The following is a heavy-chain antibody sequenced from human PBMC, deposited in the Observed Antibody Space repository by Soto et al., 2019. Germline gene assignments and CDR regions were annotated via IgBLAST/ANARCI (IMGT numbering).Heavy chain of an antibody. CDR2: INPNSGGT. D-gene: IGHD4-17*01. V-gene: IGHV1-2*04. CDR3: ARGDPVDGYGGAVGY. Sequence: ASVKVSCKASGYTFTGYYMHWVRQAPGQGLEWMGWINPNSGGTNYAQKFQGWVTMTRDTSISTAYMELSRLRSDDTAVYYCARGDPVDGYGGAVGYWGQGTLVTVSS. CDR1: GYTFTGYY. J-gene: IGHJ4*02.